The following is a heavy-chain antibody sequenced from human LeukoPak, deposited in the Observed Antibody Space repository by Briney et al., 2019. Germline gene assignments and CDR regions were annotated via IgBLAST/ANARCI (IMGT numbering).Heavy chain of an antibody. Sequence: ASVKVSCKVSGYTFTDYYMHWVQQAPGKGLEWMGLVDPEDGETIYAEKFQGRVTITADTSTDTAYMELSSLRSEDTDVYYCATPGPSRGLGYCSRTSCYNVWGKGTTVTVSS. V-gene: IGHV1-69-2*01. CDR3: ATPGPSRGLGYCSRTSCYNV. D-gene: IGHD2-2*02. CDR1: GYTFTDYY. CDR2: VDPEDGET. J-gene: IGHJ6*04.